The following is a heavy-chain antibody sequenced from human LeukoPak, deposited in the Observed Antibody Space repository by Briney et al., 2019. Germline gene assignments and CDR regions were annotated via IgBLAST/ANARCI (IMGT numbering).Heavy chain of an antibody. V-gene: IGHV4-39*01. CDR3: ARRYCSSDSCYYFDY. J-gene: IGHJ4*02. D-gene: IGHD2-15*01. Sequence: PSETLSLTCSVSGGSISSSSYYWGWIRQPPGKGLEWIGSIYYSGGTYYNPSLKSRVTISVDTSKNQFSLKLSSVTAADTAVYYCARRYCSSDSCYYFDYWGQGTLVTVSS. CDR1: GGSISSSSYY. CDR2: IYYSGGT.